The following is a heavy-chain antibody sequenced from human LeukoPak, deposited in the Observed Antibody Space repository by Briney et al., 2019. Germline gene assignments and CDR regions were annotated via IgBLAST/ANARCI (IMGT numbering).Heavy chain of an antibody. V-gene: IGHV1-18*01. CDR3: ARDHDFWRGHGEDYFDY. Sequence: ASVKVSCKASGYTFTSYGISWVRQAPGQGLEWMGWISAYNGNTNYAQKLQGRVTMTTDTSTSTAYMELRSLRSDDTAVYFCARDHDFWRGHGEDYFDYWGQGTLVTVSS. CDR1: GYTFTSYG. J-gene: IGHJ4*02. CDR2: ISAYNGNT. D-gene: IGHD3-3*01.